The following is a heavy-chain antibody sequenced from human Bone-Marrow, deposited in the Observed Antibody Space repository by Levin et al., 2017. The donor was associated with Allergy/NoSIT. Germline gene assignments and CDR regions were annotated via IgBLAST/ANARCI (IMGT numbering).Heavy chain of an antibody. CDR2: IYYSGST. CDR3: ARYDEYSSSSYGMDV. D-gene: IGHD6-6*01. J-gene: IGHJ6*02. CDR1: GGSISSSSYY. V-gene: IGHV4-39*01. Sequence: SETLSLTCTVSGGSISSSSYYWGWIRQPPGKGLEWIGSIYYSGSTYYNPSLKSRVTISVDTSKNQFSLKLSSVTAADTAVYYCARYDEYSSSSYGMDVWGQGTTVTVSS.